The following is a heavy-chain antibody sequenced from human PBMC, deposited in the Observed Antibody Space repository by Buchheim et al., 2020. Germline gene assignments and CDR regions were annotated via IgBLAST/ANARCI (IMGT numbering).Heavy chain of an antibody. J-gene: IGHJ1*01. CDR1: GGSFSGYS. CDR3: ARVISPLYFQH. V-gene: IGHV4-34*01. Sequence: QVQLQQWGAGLLKPSETLSLTCAVYGGSFSGYSWSWIRQPPGKGLEWIGYIYHSGSTYYNPSLKSRVTISVDRSKNQFSLKLSSVTAADTAVYYCARVISPLYFQHWGQGTL. CDR2: IYHSGST.